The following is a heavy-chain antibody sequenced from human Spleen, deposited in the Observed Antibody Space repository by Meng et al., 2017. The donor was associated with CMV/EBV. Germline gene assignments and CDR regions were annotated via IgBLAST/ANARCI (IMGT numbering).Heavy chain of an antibody. CDR3: ARAPIMITFGEVDY. J-gene: IGHJ4*02. D-gene: IGHD3-16*01. Sequence: LVESGGGWFQPGGSLRLSCASAGSPFSSYGRHWVRRAPGKGLEWVAVISYDGSNKYYANSVKGRFTISRDNSKNTLYLQMNSLRAEDTAVYYCARAPIMITFGEVDYWGQGTLVTVSS. CDR1: GSPFSSYG. V-gene: IGHV3-30-3*01. CDR2: ISYDGSNK.